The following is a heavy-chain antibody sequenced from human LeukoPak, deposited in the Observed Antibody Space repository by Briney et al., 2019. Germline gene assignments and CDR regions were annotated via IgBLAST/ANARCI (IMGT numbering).Heavy chain of an antibody. CDR1: GYTFTSYA. V-gene: IGHV1-3*01. CDR2: INAGNGNT. J-gene: IGHJ6*03. Sequence: GASVKVSCKASGYTFTSYAMHWVRQAPGQRLEWMGWINAGNGNTKYSQKFQGRVTITRDTSASTAYMELSSLRSEDTAVYYCARGGSSQQHLSYYYYMDVWGKGTTVTVSS. D-gene: IGHD6-13*01. CDR3: ARGGSSQQHLSYYYYMDV.